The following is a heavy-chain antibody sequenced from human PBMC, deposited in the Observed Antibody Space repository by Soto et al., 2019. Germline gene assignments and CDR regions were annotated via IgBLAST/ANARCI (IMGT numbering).Heavy chain of an antibody. J-gene: IGHJ4*02. V-gene: IGHV4-59*01. CDR2: IYDGGST. Sequence: QVQLQESGPGLVKPSETLSLSCTVSGASISGNYWSWIRQPPGKGLEWIGYIYDGGSTNYSPSLQSRVTMSVDRSKNQFSLGLTSVTATDTAVYFCARYRRGAGWYYLDYWGQGILVTVSA. D-gene: IGHD6-19*01. CDR1: GASISGNY. CDR3: ARYRRGAGWYYLDY.